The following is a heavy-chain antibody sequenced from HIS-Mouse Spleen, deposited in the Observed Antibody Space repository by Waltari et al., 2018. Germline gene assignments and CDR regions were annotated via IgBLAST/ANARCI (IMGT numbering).Heavy chain of an antibody. Sequence: QLQLQESGPGLVKPSATLSLTCTVSGGSISSSSYYWGWIRQPPGKGLEGFGSIYYSGSTYYNPSLKSRVTISVDTSKNQFSLKLSSVTAADTAVYYCAREIPYSSSWYDWYFDLWGRGTLVTVSS. CDR3: AREIPYSSSWYDWYFDL. CDR2: IYYSGST. CDR1: GGSISSSSYY. D-gene: IGHD6-13*01. V-gene: IGHV4-39*07. J-gene: IGHJ2*01.